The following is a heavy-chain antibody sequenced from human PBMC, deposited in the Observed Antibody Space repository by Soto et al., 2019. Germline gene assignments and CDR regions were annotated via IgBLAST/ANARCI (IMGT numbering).Heavy chain of an antibody. D-gene: IGHD5-12*01. CDR1: GGTFSSYA. Sequence: ASVKVSCKASGGTFSSYAISWVRQAPGQGLEWMGGIIPIFGTANYAQKFQGRVTITADESTSTAYMELSSLRSEDTAVYYCASAXVEMATRNLYYYYGMDVWGQGTTVTVSS. CDR2: IIPIFGTA. V-gene: IGHV1-69*13. J-gene: IGHJ6*02. CDR3: ASAXVEMATRNLYYYYGMDV.